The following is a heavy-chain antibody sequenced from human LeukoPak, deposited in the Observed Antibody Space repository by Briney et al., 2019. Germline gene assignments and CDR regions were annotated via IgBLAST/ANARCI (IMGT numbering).Heavy chain of an antibody. V-gene: IGHV3-23*01. CDR2: ISGGGDYT. CDR3: AKGHYMDV. J-gene: IGHJ6*03. CDR1: GSTFDNYA. Sequence: GGSLRLSCAASGSTFDNYAMSWVRQTPGKGLEWVSAISGGGDYTFYGDSVTGRFTISIDNSKNTLYLQMNSLRAEDTAVYYCAKGHYMDVWGKGTTVTVSS.